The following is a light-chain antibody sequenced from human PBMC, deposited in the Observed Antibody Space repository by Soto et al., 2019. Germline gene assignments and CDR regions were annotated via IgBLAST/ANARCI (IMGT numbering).Light chain of an antibody. CDR3: QLYHDWPPIT. CDR1: QRVSSD. V-gene: IGKV3-15*01. Sequence: EVVMTQSPATLSLSPGESATLSCRASQRVSSDLAWYQQKPGQAPRLLIYGASTRATDIPPRLKGGGSGTEFTLTFSSLQSEDFAIYYCQLYHDWPPITFGPGTRVYVK. J-gene: IGKJ3*01. CDR2: GAS.